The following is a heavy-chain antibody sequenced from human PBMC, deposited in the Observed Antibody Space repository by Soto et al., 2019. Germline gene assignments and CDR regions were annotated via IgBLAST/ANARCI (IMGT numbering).Heavy chain of an antibody. V-gene: IGHV1-69*01. Sequence: QVQLVQSGAEVKKPGSSVKVSCKASGGTFSSYAISWVRQAPGQGLEWMGGIIPIFGTANYAQKFQGRVTITAEESTRTAYMELSSLRSEDTAVYYCASGVDSSSGYYYGMDVWGHGTTVTVSS. CDR3: ASGVDSSSGYYYGMDV. CDR1: GGTFSSYA. D-gene: IGHD6-6*01. J-gene: IGHJ6*02. CDR2: IIPIFGTA.